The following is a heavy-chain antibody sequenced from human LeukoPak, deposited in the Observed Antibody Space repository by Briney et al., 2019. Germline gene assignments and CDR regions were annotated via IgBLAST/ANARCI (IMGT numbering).Heavy chain of an antibody. Sequence: GGSLRLSCAASGFTFNNYGIHWVRQAPGKGLEWVAVISFDGSHKYYADSVKGQFTISRDNSKNTLYLQMNSLRAEDTAAYYCAKAPRLTTVTYIDYWGQGTLVTVSS. CDR1: GFTFNNYG. J-gene: IGHJ4*02. D-gene: IGHD4-17*01. CDR2: ISFDGSHK. CDR3: AKAPRLTTVTYIDY. V-gene: IGHV3-30*18.